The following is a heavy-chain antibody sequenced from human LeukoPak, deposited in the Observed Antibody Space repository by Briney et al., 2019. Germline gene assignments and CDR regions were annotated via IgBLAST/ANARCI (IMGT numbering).Heavy chain of an antibody. CDR3: ARGSIGPDY. CDR2: IKQDGSET. J-gene: IGHJ4*02. V-gene: IGHV3-7*01. Sequence: GGSLRLSCAASGFTFSNYWMNWVRQAPGKGLECLANIKQDGSETYYADSVKGRFTISRDNAKNTLYLQMNSLRAKDTAIYYCARGSIGPDYWGQGTLVTVSS. CDR1: GFTFSNYW.